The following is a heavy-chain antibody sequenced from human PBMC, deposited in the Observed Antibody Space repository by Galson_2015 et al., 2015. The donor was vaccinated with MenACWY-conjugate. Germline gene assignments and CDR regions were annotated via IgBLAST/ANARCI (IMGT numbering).Heavy chain of an antibody. Sequence: SLRLSCAASGFTFSSYSMSWVRQAPGKGLEWVSGISTSGGTTYYADSVKGRFTISRDNSKDTLYVQMNSLRAEDAAIYYCAKDTCSYDNSGYYRFDYWGQGTLVTVST. CDR1: GFTFSSYS. CDR2: ISTSGGTT. V-gene: IGHV3-23*01. D-gene: IGHD3-22*01. CDR3: AKDTCSYDNSGYYRFDY. J-gene: IGHJ4*02.